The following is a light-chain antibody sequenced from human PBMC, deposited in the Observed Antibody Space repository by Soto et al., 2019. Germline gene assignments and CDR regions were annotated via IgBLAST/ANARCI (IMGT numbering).Light chain of an antibody. V-gene: IGLV2-14*01. CDR3: SSYTSSSTVV. CDR1: SSDVGGYNH. CDR2: DVS. Sequence: QSALTQPASVSGSPGQSITISRSGTSSDVGGYNHVSWYQQHPGNAPKLMICDVSNRPSGVSNRFSGSKSGNTASLTISGLQAEDEADYYCSSYTSSSTVVFGGGTKLTVL. J-gene: IGLJ2*01.